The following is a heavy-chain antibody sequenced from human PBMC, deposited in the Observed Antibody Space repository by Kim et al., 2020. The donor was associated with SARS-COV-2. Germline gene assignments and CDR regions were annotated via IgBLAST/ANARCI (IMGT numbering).Heavy chain of an antibody. J-gene: IGHJ4*02. D-gene: IGHD6-13*01. CDR3: ARDRGYSSPQDY. V-gene: IGHV3-74*01. Sequence: YADSVKGRFTISRENAKNTLHLQMNSLRAEDTAVYYCARDRGYSSPQDYWGQGTLVTVSS.